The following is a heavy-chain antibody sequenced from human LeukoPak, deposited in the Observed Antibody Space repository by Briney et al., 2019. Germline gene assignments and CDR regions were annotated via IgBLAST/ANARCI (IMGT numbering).Heavy chain of an antibody. CDR1: GGSISSYY. D-gene: IGHD2-2*01. V-gene: IGHV4-59*08. CDR3: AGSDIVVVPAASFDP. CDR2: IYYSGST. J-gene: IGHJ5*02. Sequence: SETLSLTCTVSGGSISSYYWSWIRQPPGKGLEWIGYIYYSGSTNYNHSLKSRVTISVDTSKNQFSLKLSSVTAADTAVYYCAGSDIVVVPAASFDPWGQGNLVTVSS.